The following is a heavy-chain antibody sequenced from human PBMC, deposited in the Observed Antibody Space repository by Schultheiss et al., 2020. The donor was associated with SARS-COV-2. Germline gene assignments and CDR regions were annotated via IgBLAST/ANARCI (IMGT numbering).Heavy chain of an antibody. J-gene: IGHJ4*02. V-gene: IGHV4-39*01. Sequence: SETLSLTCTVSGGSISSSSYYWGWIRQPPGKGLGWIGSIYYSGSTYYNPSLKSRVTISVDTSRNQFSLKLSSVTAADTAVYYCARQISSSSPRVDYWGQGTLVTVSS. D-gene: IGHD6-6*01. CDR3: ARQISSSSPRVDY. CDR1: GGSISSSSYY. CDR2: IYYSGST.